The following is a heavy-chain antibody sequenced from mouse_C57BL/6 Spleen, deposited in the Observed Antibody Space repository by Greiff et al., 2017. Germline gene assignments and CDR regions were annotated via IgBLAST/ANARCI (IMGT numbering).Heavy chain of an antibody. J-gene: IGHJ3*01. D-gene: IGHD2-1*01. CDR3: ARGGGNYVAWFAY. Sequence: QVQLQQSGAELVRPGTSVKVSCKASGYAFTNYLIEWVKQRPGQGLEWIGVINPGSGGTYYNEKFTGKARLTADKSSSTVYMQLSSLSSEDSAVYFCARGGGNYVAWFAYWGQGTLVTVSA. CDR2: INPGSGGT. V-gene: IGHV1-54*01. CDR1: GYAFTNYL.